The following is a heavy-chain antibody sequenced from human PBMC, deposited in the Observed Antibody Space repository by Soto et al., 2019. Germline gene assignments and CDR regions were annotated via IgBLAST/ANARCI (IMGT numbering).Heavy chain of an antibody. D-gene: IGHD5-12*01. CDR2: ISAYNGDT. V-gene: IGHV1-18*01. CDR3: AADLGYSGYANFDY. CDR1: GYTFTNYG. Sequence: ASVKVSCKASGYTFTNYGITWVRQAPGQGLEWMGWISAYNGDTHYTQRPRGRVTMTTDTSTSTAYMELRGLRSEDTAVYYCAADLGYSGYANFDYWGQGTLVTVSS. J-gene: IGHJ4*02.